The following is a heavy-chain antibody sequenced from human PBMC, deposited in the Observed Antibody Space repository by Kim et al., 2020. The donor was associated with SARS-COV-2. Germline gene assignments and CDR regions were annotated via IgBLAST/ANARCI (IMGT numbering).Heavy chain of an antibody. CDR3: AKGGSLTFGGVIVKVEYYFDY. D-gene: IGHD3-16*02. CDR1: GFTFSSYA. Sequence: GGSLRLSCAASGFTFSSYAMSWVRQAPGKGLEWVSAISGSGGSTYYADSVKGRFTISRDNSKNTLYLQMNSLRAEDTAVYYCAKGGSLTFGGVIVKVEYYFDYWGQGTLVTVSS. V-gene: IGHV3-23*01. J-gene: IGHJ4*02. CDR2: ISGSGGST.